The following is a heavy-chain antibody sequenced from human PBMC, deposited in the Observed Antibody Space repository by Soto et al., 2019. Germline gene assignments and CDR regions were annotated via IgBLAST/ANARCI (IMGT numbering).Heavy chain of an antibody. CDR3: ARLGSLRYCSGGSCYSLSVYGMDV. D-gene: IGHD2-15*01. CDR2: IYTSGST. J-gene: IGHJ6*02. V-gene: IGHV4-4*07. Sequence: PSETLSLTCTVSGGSISSYYWSWIRQPAGKGLEWIGRIYTSGSTNYNPSLKSRVTMSVDTSKNQFSLKLSSVTAADTTVYYCARLGSLRYCSGGSCYSLSVYGMDVWGQGTTVTVSS. CDR1: GGSISSYY.